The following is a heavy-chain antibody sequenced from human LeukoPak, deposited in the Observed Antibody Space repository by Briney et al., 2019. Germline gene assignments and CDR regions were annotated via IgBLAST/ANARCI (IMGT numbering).Heavy chain of an antibody. D-gene: IGHD1-26*01. CDR1: RFTFSSYN. CDR3: ARDPYSGNYGNYYYYYMDV. J-gene: IGHJ6*03. Sequence: PGGSLRLSCAASRFTFSSYNMNWVRQAPGKALEWVSSITSSGAYIFYADSVKGRFTISRDNAKDSLYLQMNSLGPEDTAVYYCARDPYSGNYGNYYYYYMDVWGKGTTVTISS. CDR2: ITSSGAYI. V-gene: IGHV3-21*01.